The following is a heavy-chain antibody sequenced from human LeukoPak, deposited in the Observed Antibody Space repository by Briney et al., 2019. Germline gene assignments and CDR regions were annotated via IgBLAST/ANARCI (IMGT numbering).Heavy chain of an antibody. Sequence: GGSLRLSCAASGFIFSNYGMTWVRQAPGKGLEWVSYITSRSSSIYYADSVKGRFTISRDNAQNSLYLQMNSLRDEDTAVYYCARDSRFGKLLIPYFDYWGQGTLVTVSS. CDR3: ARDSRFGKLLIPYFDY. D-gene: IGHD3-10*01. V-gene: IGHV3-48*02. J-gene: IGHJ4*02. CDR1: GFIFSNYG. CDR2: ITSRSSSI.